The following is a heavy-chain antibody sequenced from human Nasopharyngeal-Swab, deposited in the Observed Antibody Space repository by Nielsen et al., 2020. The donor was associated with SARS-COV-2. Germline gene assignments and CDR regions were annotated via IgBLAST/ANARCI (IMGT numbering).Heavy chain of an antibody. CDR2: VYSNGST. Sequence: SETLSLTCTVSGGSISSGDYSWSWVRQPAGKGLEWIGLVYSNGSTDYNPSLKSRVAISLHTSKNEVSLKLSSVTAADTALYYCARERGYYLLFNYYHYMDVWGKGTTVTVSS. V-gene: IGHV4-61*02. CDR1: GGSISSGDYS. J-gene: IGHJ6*03. CDR3: ARERGYYLLFNYYHYMDV. D-gene: IGHD2/OR15-2a*01.